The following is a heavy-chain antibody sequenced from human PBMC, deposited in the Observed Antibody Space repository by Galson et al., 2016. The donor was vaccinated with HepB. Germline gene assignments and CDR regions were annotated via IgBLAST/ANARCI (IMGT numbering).Heavy chain of an antibody. CDR3: ARTTYDSNNYYAWFDS. D-gene: IGHD3-22*01. Sequence: PALVKPTQTLTLTCSFSGMSLDTTKMCVSWIRQPPGKSLEWLALISWDDDKYYSTSLRTRLTISKDTSKNQVVLTLTNMDPVDTATYFCARTTYDSNNYYAWFDSWGQGTLVTVSS. CDR1: GMSLDTTKMC. V-gene: IGHV2-70*18. J-gene: IGHJ5*01. CDR2: ISWDDDK.